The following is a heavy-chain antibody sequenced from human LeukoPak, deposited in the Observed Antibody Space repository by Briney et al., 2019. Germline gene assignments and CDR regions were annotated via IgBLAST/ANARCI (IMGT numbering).Heavy chain of an antibody. J-gene: IGHJ4*02. CDR2: ISYDGSNK. CDR1: GFTFSSYA. D-gene: IGHD3-22*01. CDR3: ARDLPPEVSHFPYYYDSSGLFDY. V-gene: IGHV3-30*04. Sequence: GGSLRLSCAASGFTFSSYAMHWVRQAPGKGLEWVAVISYDGSNKYYADSVKGRFTISRDNAKNSLYLQMNSLRAEDTALYYCARDLPPEVSHFPYYYDSSGLFDYWGQGTLVTVSS.